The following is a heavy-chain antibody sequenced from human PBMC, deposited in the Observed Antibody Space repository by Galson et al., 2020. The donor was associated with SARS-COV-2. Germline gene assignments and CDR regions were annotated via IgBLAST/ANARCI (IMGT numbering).Heavy chain of an antibody. D-gene: IGHD3-10*01. Sequence: SQASDTLSLTCAVYGGSFSGYYWSWIRQPPGKGLEWIGEINHSGSTNYNPSLKSRVTISVDTSKNQFSLKLSSVTAADTAVYYCARGHVLLWFGELWGQGTLVTVSS. CDR3: ARGHVLLWFGEL. V-gene: IGHV4-34*01. CDR2: INHSGST. CDR1: GGSFSGYY. J-gene: IGHJ4*02.